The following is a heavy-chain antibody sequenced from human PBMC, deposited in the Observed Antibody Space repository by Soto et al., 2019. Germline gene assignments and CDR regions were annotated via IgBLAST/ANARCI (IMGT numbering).Heavy chain of an antibody. J-gene: IGHJ4*02. Sequence: TSETLSLTCTVSGGSISSSSYYWGWIRQPPGKGLEWIGSIYYSGSTYYNPSLKSRVTISVDTSKNQFSLKLSSVTAADTAVYYCATMKYSSSLLAYWGQGTLVTVPS. CDR3: ATMKYSSSLLAY. CDR1: GGSISSSSYY. CDR2: IYYSGST. V-gene: IGHV4-39*01. D-gene: IGHD6-6*01.